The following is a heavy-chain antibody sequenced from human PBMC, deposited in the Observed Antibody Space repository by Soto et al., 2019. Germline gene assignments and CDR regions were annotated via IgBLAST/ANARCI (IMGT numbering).Heavy chain of an antibody. CDR2: INIYSGEA. CDR3: ARALYYYDNSGLAY. D-gene: IGHD3-22*01. CDR1: GYTFTSYG. V-gene: IGHV1-18*01. Sequence: QVRLEQSGPEVKKTGASVKVSCKASGYTFTSYGISWVRQAPGQGFEWMGWINIYSGEANYAQSFKDRVTMTRDTSTNTVYMEMRTLRSDDTAVYYCARALYYYDNSGLAYWGQGTLVTVSS. J-gene: IGHJ4*02.